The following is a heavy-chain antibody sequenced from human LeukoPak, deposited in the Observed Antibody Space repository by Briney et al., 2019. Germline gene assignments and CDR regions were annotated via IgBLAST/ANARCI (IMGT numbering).Heavy chain of an antibody. V-gene: IGHV4-59*08. CDR1: GGSISSYY. Sequence: SETLSLSCTVSGGSISSYYWSWIRQPPGKGLEWIGYIYYSGSTNYNPSLKSRVTISVDTSKNQFSLKLSSVTAADTAVYYCARNPMVAGYGMDVWGKETTVTVSS. CDR3: ARNPMVAGYGMDV. D-gene: IGHD2-15*01. J-gene: IGHJ6*04. CDR2: IYYSGST.